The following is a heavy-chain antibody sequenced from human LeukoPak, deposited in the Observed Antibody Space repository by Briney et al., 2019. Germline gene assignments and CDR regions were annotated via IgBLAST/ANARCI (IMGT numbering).Heavy chain of an antibody. V-gene: IGHV4-61*02. J-gene: IGHJ4*02. CDR3: ARDPTYYDFWSGYFDY. Sequence: SETLSLTGTVSGGSISSGSYYWSWIRQPAGKGLEWIGRIYTSGSTNYNPSLKSRVTISVDTSKNQFSLKLSSVTAADTAVYYCARDPTYYDFWSGYFDYWGQGTLVTVSS. CDR1: GGSISSGSYY. D-gene: IGHD3-3*01. CDR2: IYTSGST.